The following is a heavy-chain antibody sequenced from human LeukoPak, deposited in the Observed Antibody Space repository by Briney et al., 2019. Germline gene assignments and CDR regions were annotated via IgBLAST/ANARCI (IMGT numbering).Heavy chain of an antibody. Sequence: PGGSLRLSCAASGFTFSSYGMHWVRQAPGKGLEWVAVISYDGSNKYYADSVKGRFTISRDNSKNTLYLQMNSLRAEDTAVYYCAREGLYDSSGYHYYYYYMDVWGKGTTVTVSS. CDR1: GFTFSSYG. D-gene: IGHD3-22*01. CDR2: ISYDGSNK. V-gene: IGHV3-30*03. CDR3: AREGLYDSSGYHYYYYYMDV. J-gene: IGHJ6*03.